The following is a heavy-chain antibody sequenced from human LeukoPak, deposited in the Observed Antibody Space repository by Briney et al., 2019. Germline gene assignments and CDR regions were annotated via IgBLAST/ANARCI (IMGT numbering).Heavy chain of an antibody. D-gene: IGHD6-19*01. CDR3: ARTFRGGWYYFDY. CDR1: GASISSYY. V-gene: IGHV4-59*01. J-gene: IGHJ4*02. CDR2: IYYSGST. Sequence: SETLSLTRTVSGASISSYYWSWIRQPPGKGLEWIAFIYYSGSTNYNPSLKSRVTISVDTSKSQFSLKLSSVTAADTAVYYCARTFRGGWYYFDYWGQGTLVTVSS.